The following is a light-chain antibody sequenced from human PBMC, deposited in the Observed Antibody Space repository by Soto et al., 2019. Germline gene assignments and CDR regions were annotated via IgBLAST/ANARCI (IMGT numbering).Light chain of an antibody. CDR1: QNINNY. CDR3: QPYEHHPK. J-gene: IGKJ5*01. CDR2: DAS. V-gene: IGKV1-33*01. Sequence: ISQSPSSKSPCVEDAVSITCQASQNINNYLNWYQQKPGKAPKLLIYDASNLEAGVPSRFRGSGSGTDFTFTISRLQPEDFATYYCQPYEHHPKFGQGTLVEIK.